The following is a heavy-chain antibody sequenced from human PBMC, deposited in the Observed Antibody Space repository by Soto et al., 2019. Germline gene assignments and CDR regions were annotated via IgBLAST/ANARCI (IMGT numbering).Heavy chain of an antibody. V-gene: IGHV3-15*01. J-gene: IGHJ6*02. CDR1: GFTFSNAW. CDR2: IRSKGDGETT. Sequence: PGGSLRLSCAASGFTFSNAWMSWVRQAPGKGLEWVGRIRSKGDGETTDYAAPVRGRFTISRDDSKNTFFLQMNSLKAEDTAVYYCTTDQAGGYFYYLGVVVWGQGTTVTVSS. CDR3: TTDQAGGYFYYLGVVV. D-gene: IGHD2-15*01.